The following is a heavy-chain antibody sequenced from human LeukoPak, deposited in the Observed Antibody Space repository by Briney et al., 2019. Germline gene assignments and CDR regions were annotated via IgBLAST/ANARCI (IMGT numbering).Heavy chain of an antibody. D-gene: IGHD3-9*01. Sequence: GGSLRLSCAVSGFTFSDHYMDWVRQAPGKGLEWVGRTKNKANSYTTQYAASVKGRFTISRDDSKNSLYLQMNSLKTEDTAVYYCARGSSGVTISSYGMDVWGKGTTVTVSS. J-gene: IGHJ6*04. V-gene: IGHV3-72*01. CDR1: GFTFSDHY. CDR3: ARGSSGVTISSYGMDV. CDR2: TKNKANSYTT.